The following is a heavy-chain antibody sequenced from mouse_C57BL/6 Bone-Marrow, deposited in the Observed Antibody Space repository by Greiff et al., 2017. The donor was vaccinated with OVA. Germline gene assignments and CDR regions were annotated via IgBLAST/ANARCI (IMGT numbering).Heavy chain of an antibody. Sequence: QVQLQQSGAELARPGASVKMSCKASGYTFTSYTMHWVKQRPGQGLEWIGYINPSSGYTKYTQKFKDKATLTADKSSSTAYMQLSSLTSEDSAVYYCARWPIYYGNYDAMDYWGQGTSVTVSS. D-gene: IGHD2-1*01. J-gene: IGHJ4*01. CDR1: GYTFTSYT. V-gene: IGHV1-4*01. CDR3: ARWPIYYGNYDAMDY. CDR2: INPSSGYT.